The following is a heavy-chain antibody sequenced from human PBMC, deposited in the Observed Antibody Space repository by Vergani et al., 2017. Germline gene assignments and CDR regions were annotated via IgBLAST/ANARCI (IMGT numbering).Heavy chain of an antibody. D-gene: IGHD1-20*01. CDR2: LYYSGST. CDR1: GGSISSYY. CDR3: AGVGRITGTILTYYYYYYMDV. J-gene: IGHJ6*03. Sequence: QVQLQESGPGLVKPSETLSLTCTVSGGSISSYYWSWIRQPPGKELEWIGYLYYSGSTNYNPSLKSRVTISVDTSKNQFSLKRSSVTAADTAVYYCAGVGRITGTILTYYYYYYMDVWGKGTTVTVS. V-gene: IGHV4-59*01.